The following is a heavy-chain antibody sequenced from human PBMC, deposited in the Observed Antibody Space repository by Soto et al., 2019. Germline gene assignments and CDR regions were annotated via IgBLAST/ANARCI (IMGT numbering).Heavy chain of an antibody. CDR2: ITGSGGNT. D-gene: IGHD5-12*01. CDR1: GFTFSSYA. CDR3: AKDKGYRGYASSLPGRTYFDY. J-gene: IGHJ4*02. V-gene: IGHV3-23*01. Sequence: GGSLRLSCAASGFTFSSYAMTWVRQAPGKGLEWVSDITGSGGNTYYADSVKGRFTISRDNSKNTLYMQMNSLRVEDTAVYYCAKDKGYRGYASSLPGRTYFDYWGQGTLVTVSS.